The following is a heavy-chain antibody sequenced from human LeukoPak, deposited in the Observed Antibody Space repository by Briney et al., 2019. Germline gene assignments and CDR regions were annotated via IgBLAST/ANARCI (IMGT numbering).Heavy chain of an antibody. CDR1: GGSISSSSYY. V-gene: IGHV4-39*01. Sequence: SETLSLTCTVSGGSISSSSYYWGWIRQPPGKGLEWIGSIYYSGSTYYNPSIKSRVTISVDTSKNQFSLKLSSVTAADTAVYYCARQETATYYDFWSGYLGYFDYWGQGTLVTVSS. CDR2: IYYSGST. CDR3: ARQETATYYDFWSGYLGYFDY. D-gene: IGHD3-3*01. J-gene: IGHJ4*02.